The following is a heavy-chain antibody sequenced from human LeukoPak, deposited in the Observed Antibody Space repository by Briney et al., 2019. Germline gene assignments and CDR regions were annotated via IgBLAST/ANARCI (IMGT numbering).Heavy chain of an antibody. Sequence: GSLRLSCAASGFTFSDAWMSWVCQAPGKGLEWVGRIKNKDDDGTADYAAPVKGRFTISRDDSKNTLYLQMNSLKTEDTAVYYCTTGGVVVVVAATLADYWGQGTLVTVSS. V-gene: IGHV3-15*01. J-gene: IGHJ4*02. D-gene: IGHD2-15*01. CDR2: IKNKDDDGTA. CDR1: GFTFSDAW. CDR3: TTGGVVVVVAATLADY.